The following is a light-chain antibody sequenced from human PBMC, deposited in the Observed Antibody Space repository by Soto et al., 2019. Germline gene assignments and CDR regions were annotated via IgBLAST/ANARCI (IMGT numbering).Light chain of an antibody. J-gene: IGKJ1*01. Sequence: IGLTQSPGTLSLSPGERTTLPCRASQSISRYLAWYQQKPGQGPRLLIYGASSRDTGIPDRFSGSGSETDFTLTISRLEPEDFAVYYCQQYGSSPWTFGQGTKVDIK. CDR2: GAS. CDR1: QSISRY. V-gene: IGKV3-20*01. CDR3: QQYGSSPWT.